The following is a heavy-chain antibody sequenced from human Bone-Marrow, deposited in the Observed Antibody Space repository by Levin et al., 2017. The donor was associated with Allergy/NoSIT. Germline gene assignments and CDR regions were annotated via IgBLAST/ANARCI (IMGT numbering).Heavy chain of an antibody. Sequence: PGGSLRLSCAASGFTFSSYGMHWVRQAPGKGLEWVAVISKDGSNEFYADSVKGRFTISRDNSKNTLDLQMNSLRPDDTAVYYCAKMSCTGGSCYSGDHWGQGTLVTVSS. CDR1: GFTFSSYG. J-gene: IGHJ4*02. V-gene: IGHV3-30*18. CDR2: ISKDGSNE. D-gene: IGHD2-15*01. CDR3: AKMSCTGGSCYSGDH.